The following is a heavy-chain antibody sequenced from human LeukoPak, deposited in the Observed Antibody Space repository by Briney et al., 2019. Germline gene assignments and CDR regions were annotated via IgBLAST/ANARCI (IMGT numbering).Heavy chain of an antibody. V-gene: IGHV3-48*01. J-gene: IGHJ5*01. CDR1: GFSFSSYD. CDR3: ATGGSEYRSDWFDS. CDR2: LTRTSSAT. D-gene: IGHD5-18*01. Sequence: GGSLRLSCVGSGFSFSSYDMNWVRQAPGRGLEWLSYLTRTSSATWYADSVKGRFTIFRDNAKSSLYLQMNSLRVEDTAVYYCATGGSEYRSDWFDSWGQGTLVNVAS.